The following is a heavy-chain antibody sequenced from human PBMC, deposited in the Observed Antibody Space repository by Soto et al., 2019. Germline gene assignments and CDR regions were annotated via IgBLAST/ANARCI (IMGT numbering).Heavy chain of an antibody. CDR3: AKEAEYSSSFYYYYYGMDV. Sequence: GGSLRLSSAASGFTFSSYAMSWVRQAPGKGLEWVSAISGSGGSTYYADSVKGRFTISRDNSKNTLYLQMNSLRAEDTAVYYCAKEAEYSSSFYYYYYGMDVWGQGTTVTVSS. D-gene: IGHD6-6*01. V-gene: IGHV3-23*01. CDR1: GFTFSSYA. CDR2: ISGSGGST. J-gene: IGHJ6*02.